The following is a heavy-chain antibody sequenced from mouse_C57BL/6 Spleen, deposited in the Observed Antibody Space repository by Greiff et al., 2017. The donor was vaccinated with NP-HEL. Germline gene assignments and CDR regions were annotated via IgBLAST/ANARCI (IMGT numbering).Heavy chain of an antibody. CDR2: LSTGGGST. CDR3: ARWGDY. Sequence: EVMLVESGGGLVQPGGSLKLSCAASGFTFSDYYMYWVRQTPEKRLELVAYLSTGGGSTYYPDTVKGRFTISRDNAKNTLYLQMSRLKSEDTAMYYCARWGDYWGQGTSVTVSS. CDR1: GFTFSDYY. V-gene: IGHV5-12*01. J-gene: IGHJ4*01.